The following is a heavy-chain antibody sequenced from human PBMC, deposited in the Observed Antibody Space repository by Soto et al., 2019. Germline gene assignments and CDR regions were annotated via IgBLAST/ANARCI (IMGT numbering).Heavy chain of an antibody. Sequence: PESLSLTCTVSGGSITSSYWSWIRRPPGTGLEWIAYIYDTGISGYTPSTSYNPSLKSRVTMSVDTSKSQFSLKLTSVTAADTAVYYCARGEDAFFYYGLDVWGQGITVTVSS. V-gene: IGHV4-59*01. CDR1: GGSITSSY. J-gene: IGHJ6*02. CDR3: ARGEDAFFYYGLDV. CDR2: IYDTGISGYTPST.